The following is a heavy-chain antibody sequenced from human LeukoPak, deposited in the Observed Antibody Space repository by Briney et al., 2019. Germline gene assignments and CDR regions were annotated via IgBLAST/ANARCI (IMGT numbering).Heavy chain of an antibody. CDR1: GFTFSSYS. Sequence: PGGSLRLSCAASGFTFSSYSMNWVRQAPGKGLEWVSSISSSSSYIYYEDSVKGRFTISRDNAKNSLYLQMNSLRAEDTAVYYCARDLFEYSSSSILWGQGTLVTVSS. J-gene: IGHJ4*02. V-gene: IGHV3-21*01. CDR2: ISSSSSYI. CDR3: ARDLFEYSSSSIL. D-gene: IGHD6-6*01.